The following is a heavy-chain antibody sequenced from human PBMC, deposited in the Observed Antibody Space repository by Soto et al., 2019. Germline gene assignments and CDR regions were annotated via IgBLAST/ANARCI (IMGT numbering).Heavy chain of an antibody. Sequence: QVQLQESGPGLVKPSETLSLTCTVSGGSISSYYWSWIRQPPGKGLEWIGYIYYSGSTNYNPSRRSRVTISGDTAKNQFSLKLSSVTAADTAVDYGARAWPYSPFGPWGQGTLVTVSS. CDR1: GGSISSYY. V-gene: IGHV4-59*01. CDR3: ARAWPYSPFGP. J-gene: IGHJ5*02. CDR2: IYYSGST. D-gene: IGHD2-15*01.